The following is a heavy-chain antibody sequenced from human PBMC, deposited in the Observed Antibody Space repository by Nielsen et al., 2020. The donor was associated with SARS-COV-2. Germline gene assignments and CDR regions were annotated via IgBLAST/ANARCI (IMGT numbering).Heavy chain of an antibody. V-gene: IGHV1-69*02. CDR3: ARGPWGTIFGVVIIGYYYGMDV. J-gene: IGHJ6*02. Sequence: SVKVSCKASGGTFSSYTISWVRQAPGQGLEWMGRIIPILGIANYAQKFQGRVTITADKSTSTAYMELSSLRSEDTAVYYCARGPWGTIFGVVIIGYYYGMDVWGQGTTVTVSS. CDR2: IIPILGIA. D-gene: IGHD3-3*01. CDR1: GGTFSSYT.